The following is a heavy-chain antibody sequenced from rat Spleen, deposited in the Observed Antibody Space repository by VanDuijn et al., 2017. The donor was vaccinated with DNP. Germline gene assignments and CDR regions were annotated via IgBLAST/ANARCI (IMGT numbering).Heavy chain of an antibody. J-gene: IGHJ3*01. CDR1: GFTFSDYY. V-gene: IGHV5-20*01. CDR3: ATGTFAY. Sequence: EVQLVESGGDLVQPGRSLKLFCAASGFTFSDYYMAWVRQAPTKGLEWVASISSSGGSTNYGDSVKGRFTISRDNAKNTLYLQMDSLRSEDTATYYCATGTFAYWGQGTLVTVSS. CDR2: ISSSGGST.